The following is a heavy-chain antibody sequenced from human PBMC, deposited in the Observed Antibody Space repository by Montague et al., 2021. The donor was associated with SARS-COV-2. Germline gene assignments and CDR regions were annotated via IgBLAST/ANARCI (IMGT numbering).Heavy chain of an antibody. V-gene: IGHV2-70*11. D-gene: IGHD1-26*01. CDR3: ARSGQPAGNYAPLGYYGLDV. CDR1: GSSLSTSGMC. Sequence: PALVKPTQTLALTCTFSGSSLSTSGMCVSWIRQPPGKALEWLARIDWDDDKHYNASLKTRLTISKDTSKNHVVLTMTNMDPVDTGTYYCARSGQPAGNYAPLGYYGLDVWGRGTTVIVSS. J-gene: IGHJ6*02. CDR2: IDWDDDK.